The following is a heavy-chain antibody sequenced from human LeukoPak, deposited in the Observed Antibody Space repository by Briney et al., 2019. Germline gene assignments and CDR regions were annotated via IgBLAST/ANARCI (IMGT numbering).Heavy chain of an antibody. CDR3: AREGDFWSGYQYFDY. V-gene: IGHV3-21*01. J-gene: IGHJ4*02. CDR2: ISSSSSYI. CDR1: GFTFSSYS. D-gene: IGHD3-3*01. Sequence: AGGFLRLSCAASGFTFSSYSMNWVRQAPGKGLEWVSSISSSSSYIYYADSVKGRFTISRDNAKNSLYLQMNSLRAEDTAVYYCAREGDFWSGYQYFDYWGQGTLVTVSS.